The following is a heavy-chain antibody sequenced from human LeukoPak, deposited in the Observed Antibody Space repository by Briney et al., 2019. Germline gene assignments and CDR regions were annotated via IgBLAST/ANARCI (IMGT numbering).Heavy chain of an antibody. D-gene: IGHD3-9*01. CDR2: ITSSSGNI. CDR1: GFSFTYST. J-gene: IGHJ5*02. V-gene: IGHV3-21*01. Sequence: GGSLRLSCSASGFSFTYSTMNWVRLAPGKGLEWVSSITSSSGNIYYSDSVRGRFTVSRDNAKNSLYLQMNSLIAEDSAVYYCVRIPNNAGFPNWFDPWGQGTLVSVSS. CDR3: VRIPNNAGFPNWFDP.